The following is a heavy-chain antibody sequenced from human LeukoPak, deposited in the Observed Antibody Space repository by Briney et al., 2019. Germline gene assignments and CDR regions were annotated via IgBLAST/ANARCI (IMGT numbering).Heavy chain of an antibody. CDR2: MNPNSGNT. J-gene: IGHJ4*02. CDR1: GYTFTSYD. D-gene: IGHD3-16*02. Sequence: GASVKVSCKASGYTFTSYDINWVRQATGQGLEWMGWMNPNSGNTGYAQKFQGRVTMTRNTSISTACMELSSLRSEDTAVYYCARVANYDYIWGSYRYPLYYFDYWGQGTLVTVSS. V-gene: IGHV1-8*01. CDR3: ARVANYDYIWGSYRYPLYYFDY.